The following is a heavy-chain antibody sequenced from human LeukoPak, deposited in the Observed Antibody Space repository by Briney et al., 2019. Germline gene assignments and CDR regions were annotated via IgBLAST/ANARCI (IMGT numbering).Heavy chain of an antibody. J-gene: IGHJ4*02. CDR2: IGGSGGST. V-gene: IGHV3-23*01. CDR1: GFTFSTYA. Sequence: GESLKISCGASGFTFSTYAMSWVRQGPLKGLERVSAIGGSGGSTDYADSVKGRFIISRDNSKNAVYLQMNSLRAEDSAVYYCAKHRMARRVIMDYYFDDWGQGTLVTVSS. D-gene: IGHD3-10*01. CDR3: AKHRMARRVIMDYYFDD.